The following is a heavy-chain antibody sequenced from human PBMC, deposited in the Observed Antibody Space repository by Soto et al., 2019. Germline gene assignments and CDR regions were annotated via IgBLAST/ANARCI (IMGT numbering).Heavy chain of an antibody. D-gene: IGHD3-10*01. CDR3: ARDIMVLGPYYYYGMDV. Sequence: SETLSLTCTVSGGSISSYYWSWIRQPAGKGLEWIGRIYTSGSTNYNPSLKSRVTMSVDTSKNQFSLKLSSVTAAGTAVYYCARDIMVLGPYYYYGMDVWGQGTTVTVSS. J-gene: IGHJ6*02. CDR2: IYTSGST. CDR1: GGSISSYY. V-gene: IGHV4-4*07.